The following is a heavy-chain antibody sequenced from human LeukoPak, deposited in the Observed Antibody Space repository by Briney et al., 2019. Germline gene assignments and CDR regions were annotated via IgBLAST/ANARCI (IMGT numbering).Heavy chain of an antibody. CDR2: ISGTGGST. Sequence: QPGGSLRLSCAASGFTFSSYAMSWVRQAPGKGLEWVSAISGTGGSTYYADSVKGRFTISRDNSKNTLYLQMNSLRAEDPAVYNCAKKAGNYYYYYYMDVWGKGTTVTVSS. J-gene: IGHJ6*03. CDR3: AKKAGNYYYYYYMDV. V-gene: IGHV3-23*01. D-gene: IGHD1-1*01. CDR1: GFTFSSYA.